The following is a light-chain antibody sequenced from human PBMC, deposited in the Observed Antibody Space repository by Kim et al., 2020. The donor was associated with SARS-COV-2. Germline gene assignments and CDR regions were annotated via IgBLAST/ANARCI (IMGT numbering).Light chain of an antibody. CDR2: DAS. V-gene: IGKV1-33*01. J-gene: IGKJ2*03. CDR1: NDISDY. Sequence: LAAAVGDRVTNPCQASNDISDYLNWYQQKPGKAPKLLIYDASNLERWVPSRFSGSGSGTDFAFTISSLQPEDFATYYCQQYADLYSYGQGTKLEI. CDR3: QQYADLYS.